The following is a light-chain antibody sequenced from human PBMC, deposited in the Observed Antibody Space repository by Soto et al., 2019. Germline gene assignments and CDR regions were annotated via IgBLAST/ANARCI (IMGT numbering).Light chain of an antibody. J-gene: IGLJ1*01. V-gene: IGLV2-23*02. CDR1: SSEVGSYNL. CDR3: CSYAGSSTFSYV. Sequence: SSLTQPASLSGSPGQSITISCPGNSSEVGSYNLVSWYQQHPGKAPKLMIYEVSKRPSGVSNRFSGSKSGNTASLTISGLQAEDEADYYCCSYAGSSTFSYVFGTGTKVTVL. CDR2: EVS.